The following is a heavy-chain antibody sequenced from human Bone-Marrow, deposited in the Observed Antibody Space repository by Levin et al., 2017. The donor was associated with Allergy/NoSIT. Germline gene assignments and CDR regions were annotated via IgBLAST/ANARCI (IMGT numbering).Heavy chain of an antibody. Sequence: SQTLSLTCRVSGVSISNSYWSWIRQPPGKGLEWLGYFYHSGGTDYNPALKSRVTISIDSSKNQVSLNLRSVTAADTATYFCARGYSSSWFGGRFFESWGEGTLVTVSS. V-gene: IGHV4-59*01. CDR2: FYHSGGT. D-gene: IGHD6-13*01. CDR3: ARGYSSSWFGGRFFES. CDR1: GVSISNSY. J-gene: IGHJ4*02.